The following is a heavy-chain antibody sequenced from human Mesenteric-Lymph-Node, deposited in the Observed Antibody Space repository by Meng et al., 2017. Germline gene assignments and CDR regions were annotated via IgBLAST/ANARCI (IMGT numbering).Heavy chain of an antibody. CDR3: ARDPTMIVVFDY. CDR2: IKQDGSEK. J-gene: IGHJ4*02. Sequence: GGSLRLSCAASGFTFSTYAMSWVRQAPGKGLEWVANIKQDGSEKYYVDSVKGRFTISRDNAKNSLYLQMNSLRAEDTAVYYCARDPTMIVVFDYWGQGTLVTVSS. D-gene: IGHD3-22*01. V-gene: IGHV3-7*01. CDR1: GFTFSTYA.